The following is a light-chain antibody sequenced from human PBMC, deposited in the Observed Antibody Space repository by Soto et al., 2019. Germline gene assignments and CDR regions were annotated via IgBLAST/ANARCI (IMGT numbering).Light chain of an antibody. CDR2: DVS. CDR1: SSDVGGYKY. V-gene: IGLV2-14*01. J-gene: IGLJ1*01. CDR3: SSYTSSSLYV. Sequence: QSALTQPASVSGSPGQSITISCTGTSSDVGGYKYVSWYQQHPGKAPKLMIYDVSNRPSGVSNRFSGSKSGNTASLTISGLQAEDEADYYCSSYTSSSLYVFGTGNKLTVL.